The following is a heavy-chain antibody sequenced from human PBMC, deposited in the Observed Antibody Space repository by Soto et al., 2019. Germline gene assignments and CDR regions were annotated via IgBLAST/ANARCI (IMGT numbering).Heavy chain of an antibody. Sequence: ASVKVSCKASGYTFTSYGISWVRQAPGQGLEWMGWISAYNGNTNYAQKLQGRVTMTTDTSTSTAYMELRSLRSDDTAVYYCARAMGNSGSYYGPDYWGQGTLVTVSS. CDR2: ISAYNGNT. D-gene: IGHD1-26*01. CDR1: GYTFTSYG. CDR3: ARAMGNSGSYYGPDY. V-gene: IGHV1-18*01. J-gene: IGHJ4*02.